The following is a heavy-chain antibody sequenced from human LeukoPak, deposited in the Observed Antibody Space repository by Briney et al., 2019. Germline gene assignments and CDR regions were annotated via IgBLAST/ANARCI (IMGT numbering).Heavy chain of an antibody. Sequence: KSSETLSLTCTVSGGSINGYYWSWIRQSPGKGLESLGYIYYTGSTNYNPSLKSRVTMSVNTSRNQFFLRLSSVTAADTAVYYCASGYCGGACQLGGVDMWGQGTMVTVSS. CDR2: IYYTGST. V-gene: IGHV4-59*01. D-gene: IGHD2-21*02. CDR3: ASGYCGGACQLGGVDM. CDR1: GGSINGYY. J-gene: IGHJ3*02.